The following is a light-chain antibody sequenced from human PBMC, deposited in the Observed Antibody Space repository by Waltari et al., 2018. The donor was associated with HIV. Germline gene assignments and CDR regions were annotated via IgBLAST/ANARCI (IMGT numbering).Light chain of an antibody. CDR3: NSRDSSGHHLV. V-gene: IGLV3-19*01. Sequence: SSELTQDPAVSVALGQTVRITCQGASLSSYYASWYQQKPGQAPLLVVYGDNKRPAGIPDRFSGSSSGNTASLTITGAQAEDEADYYCNSRDSSGHHLVFAAATTVTVL. J-gene: IGLJ1*01. CDR2: GDN. CDR1: SLSSYY.